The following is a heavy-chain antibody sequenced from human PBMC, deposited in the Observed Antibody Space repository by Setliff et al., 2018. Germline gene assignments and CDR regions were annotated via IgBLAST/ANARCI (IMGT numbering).Heavy chain of an antibody. CDR3: ARARDDGVYYDSSGYYSYYYYGMDV. Sequence: ASVKVSCKASGYTFTGYYMHWVRQAPGQGLEWMGWINPNSGGTNYAQKFQGWVTMTRDTSISTAHMELSRLRSDDTAXYYCARARDDGVYYDSSGYYSYYYYGMDVWGQGTTVTVSS. J-gene: IGHJ6*02. CDR2: INPNSGGT. CDR1: GYTFTGYY. D-gene: IGHD3-22*01. V-gene: IGHV1-2*04.